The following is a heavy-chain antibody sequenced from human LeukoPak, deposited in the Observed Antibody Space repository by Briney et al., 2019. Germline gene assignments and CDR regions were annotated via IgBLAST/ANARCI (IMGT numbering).Heavy chain of an antibody. Sequence: SETLSLTCTVSGGSISSYYWSWIRQPPGKGLEWIGYIYYSGSTNYNPSLKSRVTISVLTSRNQFSLKLSSVTAADTAVYYCATLGQARGYSYGPVDYWGQGSLVTVSS. J-gene: IGHJ4*02. CDR1: GGSISSYY. CDR3: ATLGQARGYSYGPVDY. V-gene: IGHV4-59*08. D-gene: IGHD5-18*01. CDR2: IYYSGST.